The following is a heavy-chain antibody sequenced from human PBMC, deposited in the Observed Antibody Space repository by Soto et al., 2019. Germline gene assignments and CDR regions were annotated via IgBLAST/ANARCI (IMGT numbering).Heavy chain of an antibody. D-gene: IGHD5-18*01. CDR1: GGSISSSSYY. J-gene: IGHJ3*02. V-gene: IGHV4-39*01. CDR3: ARLILSWIQLWGDDAFDI. CDR2: IYYSGST. Sequence: QLQLQESGPGLVKPSETLSLTCTVSGGSISSSSYYWGWIRQPPGKGLEWIGSIYYSGSTYYNPSLKSRGTISVDTSKNQFSLKLSSVTAADTAVYYCARLILSWIQLWGDDAFDIWGQGTMVTVSS.